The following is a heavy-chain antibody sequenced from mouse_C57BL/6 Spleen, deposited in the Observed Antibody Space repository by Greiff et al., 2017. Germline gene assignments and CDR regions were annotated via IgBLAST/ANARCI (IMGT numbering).Heavy chain of an antibody. Sequence: LQESGPGLVKPSQSLSLTCSVTGYSITSGYYWNWIRQFPGNKLEWMGYISYDGSNNYNPSLKNRISITRDTSKNQFFLKLNSVTTEDTATYYCARDPYYYGSSYGMDYWGQGTSVTVSS. CDR3: ARDPYYYGSSYGMDY. CDR1: GYSITSGYY. V-gene: IGHV3-6*01. D-gene: IGHD1-1*01. J-gene: IGHJ4*01. CDR2: ISYDGSN.